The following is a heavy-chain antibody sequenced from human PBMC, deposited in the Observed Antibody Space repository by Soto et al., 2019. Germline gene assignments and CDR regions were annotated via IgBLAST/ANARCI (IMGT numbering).Heavy chain of an antibody. CDR2: IIPIFGTA. CDR3: ASKGAHSSSPTGENYYYYGMDV. Sequence: VASVKVSCKASGGTFSSYAISWVRQAPGQGLEWMGGIIPIFGTANYAQKFQGRVTITADKSTSTAYMELSSLRSEDTAVYYCASKGAHSSSPTGENYYYYGMDVWGQGTTVTVSS. V-gene: IGHV1-69*06. CDR1: GGTFSSYA. D-gene: IGHD6-6*01. J-gene: IGHJ6*02.